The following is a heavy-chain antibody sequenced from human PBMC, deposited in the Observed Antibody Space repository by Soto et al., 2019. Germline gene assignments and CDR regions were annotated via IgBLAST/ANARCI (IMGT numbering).Heavy chain of an antibody. D-gene: IGHD4-17*01. CDR1: GYTFTTYY. CDR3: ARGGNGDNVGYWYFDL. Sequence: QVQLVQTGAEVKKPGASVEVSCKASGYTFTTYYIHWVRHAPGQGLEWMGVINPGGASTKYAQKFQDRVTMTSDTSTSTVYMDLSSQRSEAPAVYFCARGGNGDNVGYWYFDLWGRSTQVTV. CDR2: INPGGAST. V-gene: IGHV1-46*01. J-gene: IGHJ2*01.